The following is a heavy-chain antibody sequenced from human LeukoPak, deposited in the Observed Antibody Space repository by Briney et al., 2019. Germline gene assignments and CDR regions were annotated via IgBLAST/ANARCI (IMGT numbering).Heavy chain of an antibody. J-gene: IGHJ4*02. CDR1: GGSISSYH. V-gene: IGHV4-4*07. Sequence: SETLTLTCTVSGGSISSYHWNWIRQPAGKGLEWIGRIYSSGSTNYNPSLKSRVTISVDRSKNQFSLKLSSVTAADTAVYYCARDVVSGSFDYWGRGTLVTVSS. CDR2: IYSSGST. CDR3: ARDVVSGSFDY. D-gene: IGHD6-19*01.